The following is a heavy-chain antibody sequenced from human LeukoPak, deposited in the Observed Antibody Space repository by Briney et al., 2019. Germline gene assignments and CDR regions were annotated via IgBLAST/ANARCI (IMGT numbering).Heavy chain of an antibody. Sequence: SETLSLTCTVSGGSISSGGYYWSWIRQPPGKGLEWIGEINHSGSTNYNPSLKSRVTISVDTSKNQFSLKLSSVTAADTAVYYCARAVRLYDSSGYYGYWGQGTLVTVSS. D-gene: IGHD3-22*01. V-gene: IGHV4-39*07. CDR1: GGSISSGGYY. J-gene: IGHJ4*02. CDR2: INHSGST. CDR3: ARAVRLYDSSGYYGY.